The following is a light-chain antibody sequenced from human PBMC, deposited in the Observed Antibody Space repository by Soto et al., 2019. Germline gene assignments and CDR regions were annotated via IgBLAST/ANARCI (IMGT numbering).Light chain of an antibody. V-gene: IGKV1-39*01. Sequence: DIQMSQSPSSLSASVGYRDTITCRANQSVTNYLNWYQQQPGKAPEVLIYAASSLQGGVPSRFSGSGSGTDFTLTISDLQPEDFETYFCQQTIGTPYTFGQGTKLEIK. CDR2: AAS. CDR3: QQTIGTPYT. J-gene: IGKJ2*01. CDR1: QSVTNY.